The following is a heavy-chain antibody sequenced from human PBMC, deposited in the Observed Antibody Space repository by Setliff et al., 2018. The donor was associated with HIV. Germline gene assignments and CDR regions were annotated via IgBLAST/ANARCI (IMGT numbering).Heavy chain of an antibody. CDR2: ISAYNDNT. J-gene: IGHJ5*02. D-gene: IGHD2-2*01. Sequence: ASVKVSCKASGYTFSTYGISWVRQAPGQGLEWMGWISAYNDNTNYAQKVQGRVTMTTDTSTSTAYMVLRSLRSDDTAVYYCARVKGVYCSSVSCYPSWFDPWGQGTLVTVS. V-gene: IGHV1-18*01. CDR3: ARVKGVYCSSVSCYPSWFDP. CDR1: GYTFSTYG.